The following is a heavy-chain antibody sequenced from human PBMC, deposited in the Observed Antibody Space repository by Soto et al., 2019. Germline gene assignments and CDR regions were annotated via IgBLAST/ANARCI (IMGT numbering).Heavy chain of an antibody. CDR3: AKEATNINNFHY. V-gene: IGHV3-48*03. D-gene: IGHD5-12*01. J-gene: IGHJ4*02. Sequence: LSLSCEASGFTFDNYEMNWVRQAPGKGLEWVSYISSVGSTIYYADSVKGRFTISRDNAKNSLFLQMNSLRAEDTAVYYCAKEATNINNFHYWGQGTLVTVSS. CDR1: GFTFDNYE. CDR2: ISSVGSTI.